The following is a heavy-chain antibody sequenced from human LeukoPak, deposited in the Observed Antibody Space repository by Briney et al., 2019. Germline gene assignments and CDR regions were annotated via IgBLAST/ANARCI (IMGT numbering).Heavy chain of an antibody. CDR2: INPNSGGT. CDR1: GYTFTGYY. Sequence: GASVKVSCKASGYTFTGYYMHWVRQAPGQGLEWMGWINPNSGGTNYAQKFQGRVTMTRDTSTSTAYMELSRLRSDDTAVYYCARVPVGSSWYYFDYWGQGTLVTVSS. CDR3: ARVPVGSSWYYFDY. V-gene: IGHV1-2*02. D-gene: IGHD6-13*01. J-gene: IGHJ4*02.